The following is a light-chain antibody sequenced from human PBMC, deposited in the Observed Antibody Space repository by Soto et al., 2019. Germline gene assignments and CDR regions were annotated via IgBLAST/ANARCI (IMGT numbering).Light chain of an antibody. CDR2: GAS. CDR1: QGMSTY. Sequence: DIQLTQSPSFLSASVGGTVTVSCRASQGMSTYVAWYQQKPGKAPKLLIYGASTLQSGVPSRFSGSGSGTDFTFTISSLQPEDIATYYCQQYEDIPITFGQGTRLEIK. CDR3: QQYEDIPIT. V-gene: IGKV1-9*01. J-gene: IGKJ5*01.